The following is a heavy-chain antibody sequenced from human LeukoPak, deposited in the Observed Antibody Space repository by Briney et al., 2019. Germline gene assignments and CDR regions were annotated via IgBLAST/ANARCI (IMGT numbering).Heavy chain of an antibody. CDR1: GFTFSNYV. J-gene: IGHJ4*02. D-gene: IGHD3-10*01. CDR3: AKDLYYNSESFPYYFDY. CDR2: ISGSGGST. V-gene: IGHV3-23*01. Sequence: GSLRLSCAASGFTFSNYVINWVRQAPGKGLEWVSAISGSGGSTYYADSVKGRFTISRDNSKNTLYLQMHNLGAEDTAVYYCAKDLYYNSESFPYYFDYWGQGTLVTVSS.